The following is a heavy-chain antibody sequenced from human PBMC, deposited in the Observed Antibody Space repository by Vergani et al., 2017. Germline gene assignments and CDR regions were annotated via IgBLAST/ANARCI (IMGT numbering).Heavy chain of an antibody. CDR1: GDSVSSNSAA. V-gene: IGHV6-1*01. Sequence: QVQLQQSGPGLVKPSQTLSLTCAISGDSVSSNSAAWNWIRQSPSRGLEWLGRTYYRSKWYNDYAVSVKSRITINPDTSKNQFSLQLNSVTPEATAVYYCARSSLGRSSWGSGNWFDPWGQGTLVTVSS. J-gene: IGHJ5*02. D-gene: IGHD6-13*01. CDR3: ARSSLGRSSWGSGNWFDP. CDR2: TYYRSKWYN.